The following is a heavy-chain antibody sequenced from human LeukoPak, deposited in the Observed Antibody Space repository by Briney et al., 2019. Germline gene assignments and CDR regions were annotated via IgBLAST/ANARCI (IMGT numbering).Heavy chain of an antibody. CDR1: GGTFSSYA. V-gene: IGHV1-69*05. Sequence: ASVKVSCTASGGTFSSYAISWVRQAPGQGLEWMGGIIPIFGTANYAQKFQGRVTITTDESTSTAYMELSSLRSEDTAVYYCARTHYYDSSGYYLYDIYYYYMDVWGKGTTVTVSS. J-gene: IGHJ6*03. CDR2: IIPIFGTA. D-gene: IGHD3-22*01. CDR3: ARTHYYDSSGYYLYDIYYYYMDV.